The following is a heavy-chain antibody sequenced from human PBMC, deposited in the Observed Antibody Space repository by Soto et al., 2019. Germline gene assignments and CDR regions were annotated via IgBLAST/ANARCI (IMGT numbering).Heavy chain of an antibody. J-gene: IGHJ4*02. CDR1: EGTFNRYG. Sequence: QVQLVQSGAEVKKPGSSVRVSCKASEGTFNRYGISWVRQAPGQGLEWMGCIMPIFGTVNYAQKLQGRVKITEDQSTSTAYVDLSSLKSEDTAVDDCARGVGGASLEHLDDGGPGTLVTVSA. D-gene: IGHD1-26*01. V-gene: IGHV1-69*01. CDR3: ARGVGGASLEHLDD. CDR2: IMPIFGTV.